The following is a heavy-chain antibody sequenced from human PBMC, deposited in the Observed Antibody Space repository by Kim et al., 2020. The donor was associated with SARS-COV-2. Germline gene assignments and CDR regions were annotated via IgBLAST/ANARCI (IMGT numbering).Heavy chain of an antibody. J-gene: IGHJ6*02. CDR2: FDPEDGET. Sequence: ASVKVSCKVSGYTLTELSMHWVRQAPGKGLEWMGGFDPEDGETIYAQKFQGRVTMTEDTSTDTAYMELSSLRSEDTAVYYCATDYPMVRDYYYYGMDVWGQGTTVTVSS. V-gene: IGHV1-24*01. CDR1: GYTLTELS. CDR3: ATDYPMVRDYYYYGMDV. D-gene: IGHD3-10*01.